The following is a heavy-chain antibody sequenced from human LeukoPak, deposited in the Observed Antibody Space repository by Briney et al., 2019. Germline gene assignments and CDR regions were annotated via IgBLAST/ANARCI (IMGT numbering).Heavy chain of an antibody. V-gene: IGHV4-39*01. CDR2: IYYSGST. D-gene: IGHD3-3*01. CDR3: ARLVSHRSGPIISGYFDL. Sequence: KPSETLSLTCTVSGGSISSSSYYWGWIRQPPGKGLEWIGSIYYSGSTYYNPSLKSRVTISVDTSKNQFSLKLSSVTAADTAVYYCARLVSHRSGPIISGYFDLWGRGTLVTVSS. J-gene: IGHJ2*01. CDR1: GGSISSSSYY.